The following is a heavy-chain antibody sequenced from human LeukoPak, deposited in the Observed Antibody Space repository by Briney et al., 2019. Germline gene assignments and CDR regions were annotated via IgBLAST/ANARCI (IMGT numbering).Heavy chain of an antibody. Sequence: PSETLSLTCTVSGGSISSYYWSWIRQPPGMGLGWIGCIYYSGSTNYNPSLKSRVTISVDTSKDQFSLRLTSVTAADTAVYYCARSFLGDWYFDLWGRGTLVTVSS. J-gene: IGHJ2*01. CDR2: IYYSGST. D-gene: IGHD1-26*01. CDR3: ARSFLGDWYFDL. CDR1: GGSISSYY. V-gene: IGHV4-59*01.